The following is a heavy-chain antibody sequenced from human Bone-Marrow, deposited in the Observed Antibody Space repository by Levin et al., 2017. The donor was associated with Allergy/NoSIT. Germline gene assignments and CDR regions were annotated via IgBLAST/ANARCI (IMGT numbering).Heavy chain of an antibody. J-gene: IGHJ6*02. Sequence: SCAASGFTFSSYAMHWVRQAPGKGLEWVAVISYDGSNKYYADSVKGRFTISRDNSKNTLYLQMNSLRAEDTAVYYCANTVTARYYYYGMDVWGQGTTVTVSS. V-gene: IGHV3-30-3*01. CDR1: GFTFSSYA. CDR3: ANTVTARYYYYGMDV. CDR2: ISYDGSNK. D-gene: IGHD2-21*02.